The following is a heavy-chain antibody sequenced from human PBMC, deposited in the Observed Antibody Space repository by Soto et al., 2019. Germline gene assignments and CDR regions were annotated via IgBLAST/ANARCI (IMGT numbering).Heavy chain of an antibody. CDR3: AHRILGYSVYVPAFAY. CDR2: IFWADDK. D-gene: IGHD5-12*01. J-gene: IGHJ4*02. Sequence: ITLKESGPPLVKPTQTLTLTCTFSGLSLSTSGVAVAWISQPPGKALEGLSLIFWADDKRYSPSLKDRLSITKDTSRNHVVLTMTNVHPVDTATYFCAHRILGYSVYVPAFAYWGQGTLVTVSS. CDR1: GLSLSTSGVA. V-gene: IGHV2-5*02.